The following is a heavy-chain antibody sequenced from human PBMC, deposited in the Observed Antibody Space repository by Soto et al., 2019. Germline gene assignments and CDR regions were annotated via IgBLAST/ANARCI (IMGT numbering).Heavy chain of an antibody. CDR3: ARGHEYGGNSDAFDM. CDR2: ILPTFGTA. CDR1: GGTFSTSS. Sequence: QVQLVQSGAEVKKPGSSVKVSCKASGGTFSTSSINWVRQAPGQRPEWMGNILPTFGTADYAQKFQDRVTITADKSTNSAYMQLRSLLSKDTAVYYCARGHEYGGNSDAFDMWGQGKGVTVPS. J-gene: IGHJ3*02. D-gene: IGHD4-17*01. V-gene: IGHV1-69*14.